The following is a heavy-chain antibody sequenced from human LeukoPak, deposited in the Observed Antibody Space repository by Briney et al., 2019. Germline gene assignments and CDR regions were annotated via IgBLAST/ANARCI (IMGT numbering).Heavy chain of an antibody. V-gene: IGHV1-2*06. CDR2: INPNSGGT. CDR1: GYTFTGYY. CDR3: ARTDSMYDSSGYEVDY. D-gene: IGHD3-22*01. J-gene: IGHJ4*02. Sequence: ASVKVSCKASGYTFTGYYMHWVRQAPGQGLEWMGRINPNSGGTNYAQKFQGRVTMTRDTSISTAYMDLSRLRSDDTAVYYCARTDSMYDSSGYEVDYWGQGTLVTVSS.